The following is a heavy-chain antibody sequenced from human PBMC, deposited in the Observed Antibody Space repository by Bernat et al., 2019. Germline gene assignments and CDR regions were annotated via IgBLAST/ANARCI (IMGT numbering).Heavy chain of an antibody. V-gene: IGHV3-23*01. CDR3: AKESAAASRSVDY. CDR2: ISGSGGST. CDR1: GFTFSSYA. Sequence: EVQLLESGGGLVQPGGSLILSCAASGFTFSSYAMSWVRQTPGKGLEWVSAISGSGGSTYYADSVKGRFTISRDNSKNTLYLQMNSLRAEDTDVYYCAKESAAASRSVDYWGQGTLVTVSS. D-gene: IGHD6-13*01. J-gene: IGHJ4*02.